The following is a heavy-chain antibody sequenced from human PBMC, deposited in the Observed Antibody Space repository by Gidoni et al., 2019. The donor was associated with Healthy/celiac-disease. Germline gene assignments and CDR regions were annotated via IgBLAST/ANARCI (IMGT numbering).Heavy chain of an antibody. CDR2: ISSSSRSI. CDR1: GFTFSNYH. J-gene: IGHJ4*02. D-gene: IGHD6-6*01. V-gene: IGHV3-48*02. Sequence: EVQLVESGGGLVQPGGSRRLSCAASGFTFSNYHMNWVRQAPGKGLEWVSYISSSSRSIYYADSVQGRFTISRDNVKNSLFLQMNSLRDEDTAVYYCARASPIDFWGQGTLVTVSS. CDR3: ARASPIDF.